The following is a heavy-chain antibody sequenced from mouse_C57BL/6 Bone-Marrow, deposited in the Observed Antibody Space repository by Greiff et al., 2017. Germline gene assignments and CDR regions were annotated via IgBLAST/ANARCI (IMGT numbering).Heavy chain of an antibody. D-gene: IGHD2-2*01. Sequence: VQLQQSGAELVKPGASVKLSCKASGYTFTSYWMHWVKQRPGRGLEWIVRIDPNSGGTKYNEKFKSKATLTVDKPSSTAYMQLSSLTSEDSAVYDCARGGYDGAWFAYWGQGTLVTVSA. CDR1: GYTFTSYW. CDR3: ARGGYDGAWFAY. V-gene: IGHV1-62-3*01. J-gene: IGHJ3*01. CDR2: IDPNSGGT.